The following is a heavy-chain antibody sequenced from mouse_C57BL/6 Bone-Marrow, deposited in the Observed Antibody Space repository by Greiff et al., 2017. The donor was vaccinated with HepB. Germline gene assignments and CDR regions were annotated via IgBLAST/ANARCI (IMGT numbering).Heavy chain of an antibody. CDR3: ARLYSFAY. D-gene: IGHD1-1*01. Sequence: EVQVVESGGGLVKPGGSLKLSCAASGFTFSSYTMSWVRQTPEKRLEWVATISGGGGNTYYPDSVKGRFTISRDNAKNTLYLQMSSLRSEDTALYYCARLYSFAYWGQGTLVTVSA. CDR2: ISGGGGNT. CDR1: GFTFSSYT. V-gene: IGHV5-9*01. J-gene: IGHJ3*01.